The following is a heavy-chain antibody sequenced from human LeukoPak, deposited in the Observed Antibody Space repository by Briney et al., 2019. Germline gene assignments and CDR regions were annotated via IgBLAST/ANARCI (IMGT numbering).Heavy chain of an antibody. CDR1: GFTFDDYA. D-gene: IGHD1-7*01. J-gene: IGHJ4*02. CDR2: ISWNSGSI. V-gene: IGHV3-9*03. Sequence: GRSLRLSCAASGFTFDDYAMHWVRQPPGKGLDWVSGISWNSGSIGYADSVKGRFTISRDNAKNSLYLQMNSLRAEDMALYYCAKGSFRGITGTLRGGFDYWGQGTLVTVSS. CDR3: AKGSFRGITGTLRGGFDY.